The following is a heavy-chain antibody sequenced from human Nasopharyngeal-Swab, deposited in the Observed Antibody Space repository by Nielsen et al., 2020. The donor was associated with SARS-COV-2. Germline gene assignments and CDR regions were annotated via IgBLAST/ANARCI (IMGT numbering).Heavy chain of an antibody. V-gene: IGHV3-43*01. Sequence: GESLKISCAASGFTFDDYTMHWVRQAPGKGLEWVSLISWDGGSTYYADSVKGRSTISRDNSKNSLYLQMNSLRTEDTALYYCAKGRSYSEEGYFDYWGQGTLVTVSS. D-gene: IGHD6-13*01. CDR1: GFTFDDYT. CDR3: AKGRSYSEEGYFDY. J-gene: IGHJ4*02. CDR2: ISWDGGST.